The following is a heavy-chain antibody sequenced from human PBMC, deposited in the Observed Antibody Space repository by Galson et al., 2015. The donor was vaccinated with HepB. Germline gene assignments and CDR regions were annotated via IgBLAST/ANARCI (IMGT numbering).Heavy chain of an antibody. CDR3: ARREQWLIYDY. CDR1: GGSISSSSYY. D-gene: IGHD6-19*01. V-gene: IGHV4-39*01. CDR2: IYYSGST. J-gene: IGHJ4*02. Sequence: SETLSLTCTVSGGSISSSSYYWGWIRQPPGKGLEWIGSIYYSGSTYYNPSLKSRVTISVDTSKNQFSLKLSSVTAADTAVYYCARREQWLIYDYWGQGTLVTVSS.